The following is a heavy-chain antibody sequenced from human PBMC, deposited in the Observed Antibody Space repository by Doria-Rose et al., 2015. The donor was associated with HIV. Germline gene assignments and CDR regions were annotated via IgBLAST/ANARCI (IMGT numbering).Heavy chain of an antibody. Sequence: QITLKESGPVLVKPTETLTLTCTVSGVSLSSPGMGVSWIRQPPGKALEWLANIFSDDERSYKTSLKSRLTISRGASKRQVVLTMTDMDPVDTATYYCARIESSRWYHKYYFDFWGQGTLVIVSA. CDR3: ARIESSRWYHKYYFDF. J-gene: IGHJ4*02. D-gene: IGHD6-13*01. CDR1: GVSLSSPGMG. CDR2: IFSDDER. V-gene: IGHV2-26*01.